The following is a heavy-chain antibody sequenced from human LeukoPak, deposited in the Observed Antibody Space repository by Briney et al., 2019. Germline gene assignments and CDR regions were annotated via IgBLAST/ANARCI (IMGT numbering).Heavy chain of an antibody. Sequence: GGSLRLSCAASGFTFSSYGMPWVRQAPGKGLEWVAVIWYDGSNKYYADSVKGRFTISRDNSKNTLYLQMNSLRAEDTAVYYCASAPSKYCSGGSCYLGYWGQGTLVTVSS. CDR3: ASAPSKYCSGGSCYLGY. J-gene: IGHJ4*02. CDR1: GFTFSSYG. D-gene: IGHD2-15*01. V-gene: IGHV3-33*01. CDR2: IWYDGSNK.